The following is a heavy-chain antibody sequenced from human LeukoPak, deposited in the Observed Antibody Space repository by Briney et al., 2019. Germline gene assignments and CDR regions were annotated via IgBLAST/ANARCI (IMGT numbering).Heavy chain of an antibody. J-gene: IGHJ6*02. V-gene: IGHV4-59*01. CDR3: ARSPRAAAGTKYYYGMDV. Sequence: SETLSLTCTVSGGSISSYYWSWIRQPPGKGLEWIGYIYYSGSTNYNPSLKSRVTISVDTSKNQFSLKLSSVTAADTAVYYCARSPRAAAGTKYYYGMDVWGQGTTVTVSS. CDR1: GGSISSYY. D-gene: IGHD6-13*01. CDR2: IYYSGST.